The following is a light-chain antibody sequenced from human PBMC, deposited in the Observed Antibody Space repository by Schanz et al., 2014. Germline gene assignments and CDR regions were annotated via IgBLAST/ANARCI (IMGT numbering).Light chain of an antibody. J-gene: IGLJ3*02. V-gene: IGLV1-40*01. CDR1: SSNIGAGYD. CDR2: GNS. CDR3: SSYAGTNMEV. Sequence: QSVLTQPPSVSGAPGQRVTISCTGSSSNIGAGYDVHWYQQLPGAAPKLLIYGNSNRPSGVPDRFSGSKSGNTASLTVSGLQAEDEADYYCSSYAGTNMEVFGGGTKVTVL.